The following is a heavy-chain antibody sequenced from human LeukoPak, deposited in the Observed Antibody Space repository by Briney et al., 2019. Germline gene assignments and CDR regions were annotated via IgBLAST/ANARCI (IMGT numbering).Heavy chain of an antibody. CDR3: ARGNPYLGAFDI. Sequence: ASVNVSCKASGYTFTTYGISWVRQAPGQGLEWMGWISAYNGNTNYAQKLQGRVTMTTDTSTSTAYMELRSLRSDDTAVYYCARGNPYLGAFDIWGRGKMVTVSS. CDR1: GYTFTTYG. J-gene: IGHJ3*02. CDR2: ISAYNGNT. V-gene: IGHV1-18*01. D-gene: IGHD7-27*01.